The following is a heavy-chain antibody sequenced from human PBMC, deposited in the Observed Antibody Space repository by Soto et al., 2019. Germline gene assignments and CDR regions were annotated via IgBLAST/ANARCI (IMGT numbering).Heavy chain of an antibody. CDR3: ARDLWVNTAKHLDL. J-gene: IGHJ2*01. D-gene: IGHD5-18*01. V-gene: IGHV3-33*01. Sequence: QVQLVESGGGVVQPGRSLRLSCAASGFTFSTYGMHWVRQAPGKGLEWVGDIWHDGSKNYYAESVKGRFTISRDNSKKMVYLEMNSLRAEDTAVYYCARDLWVNTAKHLDLWGRGTLVTVSS. CDR2: IWHDGSKN. CDR1: GFTFSTYG.